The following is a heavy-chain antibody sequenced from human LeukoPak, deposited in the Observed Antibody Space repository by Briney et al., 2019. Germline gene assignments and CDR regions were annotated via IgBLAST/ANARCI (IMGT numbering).Heavy chain of an antibody. CDR2: ISYDGSNK. D-gene: IGHD2/OR15-2a*01. J-gene: IGHJ4*02. V-gene: IGHV3-30*18. CDR3: AKGVFLVHMYFDY. CDR1: GFTFSSYG. Sequence: GRSLRLSCAASGFTFSSYGMHWVRQAPGKGLEWVAVISYDGSNKYYADSVKGRFTISRDNSKNTLYLQMNSLRAEDTAVYYCAKGVFLVHMYFDYWGQGTLVTVSS.